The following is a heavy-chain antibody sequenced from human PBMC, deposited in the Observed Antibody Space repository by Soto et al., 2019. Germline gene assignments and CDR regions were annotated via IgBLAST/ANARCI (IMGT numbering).Heavy chain of an antibody. J-gene: IGHJ3*02. CDR3: ARGSGADAFGI. CDR2: IIPVIDTA. V-gene: IGHV1-69*06. Sequence: GDSVKVSCKVSGGTFNISWVRQSPGQGLEWMGGIIPVIDTANYARKFQGRVVISADRATNIVYMEMMSLTLEDTAVYYCARGSGADAFGIWGQGTMVTVSS. CDR1: GGTFN. D-gene: IGHD7-27*01.